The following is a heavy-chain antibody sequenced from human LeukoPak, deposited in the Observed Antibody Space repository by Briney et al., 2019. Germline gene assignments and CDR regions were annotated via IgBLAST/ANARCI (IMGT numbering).Heavy chain of an antibody. Sequence: SETLSLTCTVSGGSISSSSYYWGWIRQPPRKGLEWIGSIYYSGSTYYNPSLKSRVTISVDTSKNQFSLKLSSVTAADTAVYYCARQSSSWWGDYWGQGTLVTVSS. D-gene: IGHD6-13*01. V-gene: IGHV4-39*01. CDR3: ARQSSSWWGDY. CDR2: IYYSGST. J-gene: IGHJ4*02. CDR1: GGSISSSSYY.